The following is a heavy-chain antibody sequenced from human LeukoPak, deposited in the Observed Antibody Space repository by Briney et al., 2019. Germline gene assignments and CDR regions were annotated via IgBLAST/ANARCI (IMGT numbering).Heavy chain of an antibody. V-gene: IGHV3-30*18. D-gene: IGHD2-21*02. CDR3: ANLFGSVTGEDY. CDR1: GFTFSSYG. J-gene: IGHJ4*02. CDR2: ISYDGSNK. Sequence: GGSLRLSCAASGFTFSSYGMHWVRQAPGKGLEWVAVISYDGSNKYYADSVKGRFTISRDNSKNTLYLQMNSLRAEDTAVYYCANLFGSVTGEDYWGQGALVTVSS.